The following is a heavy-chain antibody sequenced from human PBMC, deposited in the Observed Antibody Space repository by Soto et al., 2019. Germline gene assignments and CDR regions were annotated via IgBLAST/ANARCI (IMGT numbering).Heavy chain of an antibody. J-gene: IGHJ4*02. CDR1: GFTFDDYA. Sequence: EVQLVESGGGLVQPGRSLRLSCAASGFTFDDYAMHWVRQAPGKGLEWVSGISWNSGNIGYADSVKGRFTISRDNAKNSLYLQMNSLRPEDTALYYCAKDTAVAGPIDYWGQGTLVTVSS. CDR3: AKDTAVAGPIDY. D-gene: IGHD6-19*01. V-gene: IGHV3-9*01. CDR2: ISWNSGNI.